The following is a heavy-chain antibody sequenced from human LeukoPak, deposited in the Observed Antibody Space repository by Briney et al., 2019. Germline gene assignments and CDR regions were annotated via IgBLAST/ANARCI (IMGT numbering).Heavy chain of an antibody. CDR3: AGGYEADYYYMDV. V-gene: IGHV4-59*11. D-gene: IGHD5-12*01. J-gene: IGHJ6*03. CDR2: IYYSGST. Sequence: SETLSLTCTVSGGSISSHYWSWIRQPPGKGLEWIGYIYYSGSTNYNPSLKSRVTISVDTSKNQFSLKLSSVTAADTAAYYCAGGYEADYYYMDVWGKGTTVTVSS. CDR1: GGSISSHY.